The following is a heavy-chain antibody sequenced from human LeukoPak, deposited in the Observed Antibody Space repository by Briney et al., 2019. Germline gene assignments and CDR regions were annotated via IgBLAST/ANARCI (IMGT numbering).Heavy chain of an antibody. V-gene: IGHV4-4*02. CDR1: GGSISSSNW. J-gene: IGHJ4*02. D-gene: IGHD6-13*01. CDR3: ARESSSWYGIDY. Sequence: PSETLSLTCAVSGGSISSSNWWSWVRQPPGRGLEWIGEIYHSGSTNYNPSLKSRVTISVDKSKNQFSLKLSSVTAADTAVYYCARESSSWYGIDYWGQGTLVTVSS. CDR2: IYHSGST.